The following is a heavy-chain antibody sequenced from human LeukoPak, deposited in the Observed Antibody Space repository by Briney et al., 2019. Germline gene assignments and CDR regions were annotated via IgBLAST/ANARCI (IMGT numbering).Heavy chain of an antibody. CDR2: INSDGSTT. J-gene: IGHJ4*02. V-gene: IGHV3-74*01. D-gene: IGHD6-19*01. Sequence: PGGSLRLSCAASGFTFSSYWMHWVRQAPGKGLVWVSRINSDGSTTNYADSVKGRFTIYRDNAKNTLYLQMNSLRADDTAVYYCARSRWLDAFDYWGQGTLVTVSS. CDR1: GFTFSSYW. CDR3: ARSRWLDAFDY.